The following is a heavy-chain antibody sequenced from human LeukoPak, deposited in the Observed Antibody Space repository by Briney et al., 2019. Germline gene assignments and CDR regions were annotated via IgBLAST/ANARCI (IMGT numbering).Heavy chain of an antibody. Sequence: PSETLSLTSTVSGGSISSYYWSWIRQPPGKGLEWIGYIYYSGSTNYNPSLKSRVTISVDTSKNQFSLKLSSVTAADTAVYYCARHGYYDSSGLNPNAFDIWGQGTMVTVSS. CDR2: IYYSGST. CDR1: GGSISSYY. CDR3: ARHGYYDSSGLNPNAFDI. D-gene: IGHD3-22*01. V-gene: IGHV4-59*08. J-gene: IGHJ3*02.